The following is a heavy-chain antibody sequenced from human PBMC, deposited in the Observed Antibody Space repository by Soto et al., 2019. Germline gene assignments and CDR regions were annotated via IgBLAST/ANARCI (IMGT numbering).Heavy chain of an antibody. CDR2: IIPIFGTA. Sequence: QVQLVQSGAEVKKPGSSVKVSCKASGGTFSSYAISWVRQAPGQGLEWMGGIIPIFGTANYAQKFQGRVTITADESTSTAYMELSRLRSEDTAVYYCARGGGYSSSWYRYYFDYWGQGTLVTVSS. CDR1: GGTFSSYA. J-gene: IGHJ4*02. CDR3: ARGGGYSSSWYRYYFDY. V-gene: IGHV1-69*01. D-gene: IGHD6-13*01.